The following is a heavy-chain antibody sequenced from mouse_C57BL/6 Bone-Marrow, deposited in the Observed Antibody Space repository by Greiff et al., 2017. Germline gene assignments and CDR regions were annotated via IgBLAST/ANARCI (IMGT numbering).Heavy chain of an antibody. Sequence: VKLVESGAELARPGASVKLSCKASGYTFTSYGISWVKQRTGKGLEWIGEIYPRSGNTYSNEKFKGKATLTADKSSSTAYMVLRSLTSDDSAVYFCARFKLRVGFYAMDYWGQGTSVTVSS. D-gene: IGHD1-1*02. CDR3: ARFKLRVGFYAMDY. CDR2: IYPRSGNT. J-gene: IGHJ4*01. V-gene: IGHV1-81*01. CDR1: GYTFTSYG.